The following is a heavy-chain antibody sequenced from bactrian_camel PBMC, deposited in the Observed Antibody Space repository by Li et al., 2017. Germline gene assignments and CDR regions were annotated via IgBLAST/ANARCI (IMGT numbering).Heavy chain of an antibody. Sequence: VQLVESGGDSVRAGGSLRLSCAVSGFTFSTTAMTWVRQAPGKGLEWVSAIDSAGTTTYYADSVKRRFTISRDNAKNTVYLQLNSLKTEDMAMYYCAERGDGRGYAMDYWGKGTQVTVS. J-gene: IGHJ7*01. V-gene: IGHV3S40*01. CDR1: GFTFSTTA. CDR2: IDSAGTTT. D-gene: IGHD6*01.